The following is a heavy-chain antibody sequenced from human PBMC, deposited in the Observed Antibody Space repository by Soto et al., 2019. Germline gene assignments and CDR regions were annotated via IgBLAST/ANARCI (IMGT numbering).Heavy chain of an antibody. CDR3: ARLRDRSGSASIYNGMDV. J-gene: IGHJ6*02. CDR2: IYYSGST. Sequence: QVHLQESGPELVKPSETLSLTCRVSNGSLTRHYWTWIRQPPGKGLEWIGYIYYSGSTNYSPSLKSRLTMSIDTSRTQFSLKLSSVTAADTAIYYCARLRDRSGSASIYNGMDVWGPGTMVTVSS. V-gene: IGHV4-59*11. D-gene: IGHD3-22*01. CDR1: NGSLTRHY.